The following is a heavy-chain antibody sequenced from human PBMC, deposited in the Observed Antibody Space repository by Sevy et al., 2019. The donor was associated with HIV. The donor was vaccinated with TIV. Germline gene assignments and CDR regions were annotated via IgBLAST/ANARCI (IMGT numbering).Heavy chain of an antibody. CDR2: LNYAGSYT. D-gene: IGHD3-16*01. Sequence: GGSLRLSCTASGFTFSSHWMQWVRQAPGKGLVWVSRLNYAGSYTKYADSVKGRFTISRDNAKSTLYLQMNSLRAEDTALYYCARSKVGVGDASDIWGQGTMVTVSS. V-gene: IGHV3-74*03. CDR1: GFTFSSHW. J-gene: IGHJ3*02. CDR3: ARSKVGVGDASDI.